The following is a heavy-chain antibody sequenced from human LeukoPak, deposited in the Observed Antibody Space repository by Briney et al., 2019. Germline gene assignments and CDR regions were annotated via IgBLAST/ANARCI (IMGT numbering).Heavy chain of an antibody. D-gene: IGHD3-22*01. CDR2: MKSKTDGGTT. Sequence: GGSLRLSCAASGFTFSNAWVSWVRRAAGQGLEWGGRMKSKTDGGTTDYAAPVKGRFTISRDDSKNTLYLHMNSLKTEDTAVYYCTTDLTMIVVVYDDIWGQGTMVTVSS. CDR1: GFTFSNAW. CDR3: TTDLTMIVVVYDDI. V-gene: IGHV3-15*01. J-gene: IGHJ3*02.